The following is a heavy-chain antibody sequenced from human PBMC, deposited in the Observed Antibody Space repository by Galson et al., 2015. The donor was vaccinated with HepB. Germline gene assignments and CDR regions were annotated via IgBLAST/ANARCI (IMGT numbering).Heavy chain of an antibody. CDR1: GFTFSSYA. CDR3: AKRIAAAGTGYYFDY. CDR2: ISGSGGST. V-gene: IGHV3-23*01. D-gene: IGHD6-13*01. J-gene: IGHJ4*02. Sequence: SLRLSCAASGFTFSSYAMSWVRQAPGKGLEWVSAISGSGGSTYYADSVKGRFTISRDNSKNTLYLQMNSLRAEDTAVYYCAKRIAAAGTGYYFDYWGQGTLVTVSS.